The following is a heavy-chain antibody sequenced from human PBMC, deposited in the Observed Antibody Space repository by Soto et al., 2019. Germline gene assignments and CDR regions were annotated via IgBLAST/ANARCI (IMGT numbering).Heavy chain of an antibody. J-gene: IGHJ4*02. Sequence: TLSLTCTVSGASISSGRSYWSWIRQHPGKGLEWIGYMFYSGSTCYHPSLKSRVNISADTSKNQFSLRLTSVTPADTAVYYCARDNGYGHFDSWGQGTLVTVSS. CDR3: ARDNGYGHFDS. D-gene: IGHD5-12*01. V-gene: IGHV4-31*03. CDR2: MFYSGST. CDR1: GASISSGRSY.